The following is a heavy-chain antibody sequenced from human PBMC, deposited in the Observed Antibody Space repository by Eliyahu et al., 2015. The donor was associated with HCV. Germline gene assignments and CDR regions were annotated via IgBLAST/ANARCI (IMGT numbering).Heavy chain of an antibody. CDR3: ARDQTGTRGDFDY. V-gene: IGHV3-48*03. CDR1: GFTFSNYE. Sequence: DVQLVESGGGLVQPGGSLRLSCAASGFTFSNYEMNWVRQAPGKGLEWVSYISNSGKTIYYADSVKGRFTISRDNAKNSLYLQVNSLRAEDTAIYYCARDQTGTRGDFDYWGQGTLVTVSS. J-gene: IGHJ4*02. D-gene: IGHD2-2*01. CDR2: ISNSGKTI.